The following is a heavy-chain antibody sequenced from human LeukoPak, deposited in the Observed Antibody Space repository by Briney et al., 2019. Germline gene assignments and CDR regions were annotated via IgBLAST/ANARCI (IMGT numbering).Heavy chain of an antibody. CDR3: ARDQGIAAADNWFDP. V-gene: IGHV4-59*01. CDR1: GGSISSYY. Sequence: SETLSLTCTVSGGSISSYYWSWIRQPPGKGLEWIGYIYYSGSTNYNPSLKSRVTISVDTSKNQFSLKLSSVTAADTAVYYCARDQGIAAADNWFDPWGQGTLVTVSS. J-gene: IGHJ5*02. CDR2: IYYSGST. D-gene: IGHD6-13*01.